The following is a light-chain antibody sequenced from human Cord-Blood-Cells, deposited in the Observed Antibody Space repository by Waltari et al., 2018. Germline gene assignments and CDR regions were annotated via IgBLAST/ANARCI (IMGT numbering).Light chain of an antibody. Sequence: EIVLMQSPGTQSLSPGERATLSCRASQSVSSSYLAWYQQKPGQAPRLLIYGASSRATGIPDRFSVSGSGTDFTLTISRLEPEDFAVYYCQQYGSSPETFGQGTKVEIK. CDR2: GAS. J-gene: IGKJ1*01. V-gene: IGKV3-20*01. CDR3: QQYGSSPET. CDR1: QSVSSSY.